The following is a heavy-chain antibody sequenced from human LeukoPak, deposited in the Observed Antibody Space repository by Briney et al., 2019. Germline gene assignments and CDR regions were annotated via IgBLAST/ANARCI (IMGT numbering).Heavy chain of an antibody. CDR3: ARGKTIGYSSSWYGRGVFDI. CDR2: INHSGST. CDR1: GGSFSGYY. J-gene: IGHJ3*02. Sequence: SETLSLTCAVYGGSFSGYYWSWIRQPPGKGLEWTGEINHSGSTNYNPSLKSRVTISVDTSKNQFSLKLSSVTAADTAVYYCARGKTIGYSSSWYGRGVFDIWGQGTMVTVSS. D-gene: IGHD6-13*01. V-gene: IGHV4-34*01.